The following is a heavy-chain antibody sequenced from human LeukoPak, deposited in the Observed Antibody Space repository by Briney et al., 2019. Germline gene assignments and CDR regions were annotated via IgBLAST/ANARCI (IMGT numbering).Heavy chain of an antibody. CDR2: ISWNSGRI. V-gene: IGHV3-9*01. Sequence: GRSLRLSCAAYGFTLDDYAMEWVRHARGEGMEWVSGISWNSGRIGYADSVMGRFTISRDNSNNSLYLQMNSLRAEDTALYYCAKDISDCAPQIAFDIWGQGTMVTVSS. CDR3: AKDISDCAPQIAFDI. J-gene: IGHJ3*02. CDR1: GFTLDDYA. D-gene: IGHD2-21*02.